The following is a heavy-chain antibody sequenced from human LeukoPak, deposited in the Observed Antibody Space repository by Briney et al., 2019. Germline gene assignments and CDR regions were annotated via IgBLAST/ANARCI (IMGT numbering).Heavy chain of an antibody. CDR1: GGSISSYY. V-gene: IGHV4-4*07. Sequence: SETLSLTCTVSGGSISSYYWSWVRQPAGKGLEWIGRIYTSGSTNYNPSLKSRVTMSVDTSKNQFSLKLSSVTAADTDVYYCASIYYYDSSGYYYVRGGFDYWGQGTLVTVSS. CDR3: ASIYYYDSSGYYYVRGGFDY. J-gene: IGHJ4*02. CDR2: IYTSGST. D-gene: IGHD3-22*01.